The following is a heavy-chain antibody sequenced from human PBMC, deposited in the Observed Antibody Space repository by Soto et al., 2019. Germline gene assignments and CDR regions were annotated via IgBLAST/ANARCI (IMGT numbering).Heavy chain of an antibody. CDR1: GYSFAGYW. V-gene: IGHV5-10-1*01. Sequence: GESLKISCKGSGYSFAGYWITWVRQKPGKGLEWMGRIDPSDSQTYYSPSFRGHVTISVTKSITTVFLQWSSLKASDTAMYYCARHSGVAEDGTDWGQGTLVTVSS. J-gene: IGHJ1*01. CDR3: ARHSGVAEDGTD. D-gene: IGHD6-13*01. CDR2: IDPSDSQT.